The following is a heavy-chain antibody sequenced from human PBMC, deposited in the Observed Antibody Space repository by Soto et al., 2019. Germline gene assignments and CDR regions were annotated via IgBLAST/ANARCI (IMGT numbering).Heavy chain of an antibody. V-gene: IGHV5-10-1*01. CDR2: IDPSDSYT. D-gene: IGHD3-9*01. J-gene: IGHJ5*02. Sequence: PGESLKISCKGSGYSFTSYWISWVRQMPGKGLEWMGRIDPSDSYTNYSPSFQGHVTISADKSISTAYLQWSSLKASDTAMYYCARHSMAPPYYYILTGPSSYWFDPWGQGTLVTVYS. CDR1: GYSFTSYW. CDR3: ARHSMAPPYYYILTGPSSYWFDP.